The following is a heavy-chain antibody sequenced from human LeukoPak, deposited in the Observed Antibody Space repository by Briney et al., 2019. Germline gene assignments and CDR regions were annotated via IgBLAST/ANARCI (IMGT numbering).Heavy chain of an antibody. V-gene: IGHV3-21*01. D-gene: IGHD2-15*01. CDR1: GFTFSSYS. CDR3: ARDCSGGSCYFAFDY. J-gene: IGHJ4*02. CDR2: ISSSSSYI. Sequence: GGSLRPSCAASGFTFSSYSMNWVRQAPGKGLEWVSSISSSSSYIYYADSVKGRFTISRDNAKNSLYLQMNSLRAEDTAVYYCARDCSGGSCYFAFDYWGQGTLVTVSS.